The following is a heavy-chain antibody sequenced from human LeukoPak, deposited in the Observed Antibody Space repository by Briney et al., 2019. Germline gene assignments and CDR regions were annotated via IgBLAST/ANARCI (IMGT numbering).Heavy chain of an antibody. J-gene: IGHJ6*03. CDR2: IYYSGST. Sequence: PETLSLTCTVSGYSISSAYYWSWIRQPPGKGLEWIGYIYYSGSTNYNPSLKSRVTISVDTSKNQFSLKLSSVTAADTAVYYCARSEMRGLVRGVIITSWYYYYMDVWGKGTTVTVSS. D-gene: IGHD3-10*01. CDR1: GYSISSAYY. CDR3: ARSEMRGLVRGVIITSWYYYYMDV. V-gene: IGHV4-61*01.